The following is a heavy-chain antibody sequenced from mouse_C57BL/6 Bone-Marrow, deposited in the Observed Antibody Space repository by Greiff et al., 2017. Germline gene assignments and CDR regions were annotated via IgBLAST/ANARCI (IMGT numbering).Heavy chain of an antibody. V-gene: IGHV6-6*01. CDR2: IRNKANNHAT. D-gene: IGHD1-1*01. CDR3: TRDYYGSSYGGGFAY. CDR1: GFTFSDAW. J-gene: IGHJ3*01. Sequence: EVKLVESGGGLVQPGGSMKLSCAASGFTFSDAWMDWVRQSPEKGLEWVAEIRNKANNHATYYAESVKGRFTISRDDSKSSVYLQMNGLRAEDTGIYYCTRDYYGSSYGGGFAYWGQGTLVTVSA.